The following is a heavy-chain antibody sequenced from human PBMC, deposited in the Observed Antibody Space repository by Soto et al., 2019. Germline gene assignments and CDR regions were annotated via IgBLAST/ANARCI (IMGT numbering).Heavy chain of an antibody. J-gene: IGHJ4*02. D-gene: IGHD3-22*01. Sequence: PSETLSLTCTVSGGSISSGDYYWSWIRQPPGKGLEWIGYIYYSGSTYYNPSLKSRVTISVDTSKNQFSLKLSSVTAADTAVYYCARVTYYDSHKFDYWGQGTLVTVSS. V-gene: IGHV4-30-4*01. CDR2: IYYSGST. CDR3: ARVTYYDSHKFDY. CDR1: GGSISSGDYY.